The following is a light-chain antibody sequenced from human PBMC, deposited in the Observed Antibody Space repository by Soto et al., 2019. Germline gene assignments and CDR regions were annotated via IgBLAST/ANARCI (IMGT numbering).Light chain of an antibody. J-gene: IGLJ2*01. CDR3: CSYADTYVE. Sequence: QSALTQPRSVSGSPGQSVAISCTGTSSYVGAYNYVSWYQQHPGKAPKLMIYDVDKRPSGVPDRFSGSKSGNTASLTISGLQAEDEADYYCCSYADTYVELGGGTKL. V-gene: IGLV2-11*01. CDR1: SSYVGAYNY. CDR2: DVD.